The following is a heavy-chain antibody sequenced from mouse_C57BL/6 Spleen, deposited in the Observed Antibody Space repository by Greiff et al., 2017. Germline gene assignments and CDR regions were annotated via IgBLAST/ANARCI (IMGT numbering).Heavy chain of an antibody. D-gene: IGHD1-1*01. CDR2: SYPGSGST. Sequence: QVQLQQPGAELVKPGASVKMSCKASGYTFTSYWITWVKQRPGQGLEWIGDSYPGSGSTNYNETFKSKATLTVDTSSSTAYMQLSSLTSEDSAVYYGARSDYGSSYSYAMDYWGQGTSVTVSS. CDR1: GYTFTSYW. V-gene: IGHV1-55*01. CDR3: ARSDYGSSYSYAMDY. J-gene: IGHJ4*01.